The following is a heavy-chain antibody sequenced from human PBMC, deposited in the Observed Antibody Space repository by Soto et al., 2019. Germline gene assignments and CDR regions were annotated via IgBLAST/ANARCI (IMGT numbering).Heavy chain of an antibody. V-gene: IGHV4-4*07. CDR3: ARGQRFSDWFDP. Sequence: SETLSLTCTVSGGAISTYYWTWIRQPTGKGLEWIGRIYSSGSTKYNPSLQSRVTMSLDTSNNQFSLRLTSVTAADTAVYYCARGQRFSDWFDPWGQGTLVTVSS. CDR2: IYSSGST. J-gene: IGHJ5*02. CDR1: GGAISTYY. D-gene: IGHD3-3*01.